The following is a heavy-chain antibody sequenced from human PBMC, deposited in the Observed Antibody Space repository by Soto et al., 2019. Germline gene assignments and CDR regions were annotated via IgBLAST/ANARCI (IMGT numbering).Heavy chain of an antibody. D-gene: IGHD4-4*01. J-gene: IGHJ6*02. CDR2: IYYSGST. CDR1: GGSISGYY. Sequence: PSETLSLTCTVSGGSISGYYWSWIRQPPGKGLEWIGYIYYSGSTNYNPSLKSRVTISVDTSKNQFSLKLSSVTAADTAVYYCARLTTTNYYYGMDVWGQGTTVTVSS. CDR3: ARLTTTNYYYGMDV. V-gene: IGHV4-59*01.